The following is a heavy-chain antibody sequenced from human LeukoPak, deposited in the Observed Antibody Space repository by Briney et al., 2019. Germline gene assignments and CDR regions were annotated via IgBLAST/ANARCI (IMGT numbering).Heavy chain of an antibody. V-gene: IGHV4-31*03. Sequence: PSETLSLTCTVSGGSISSGGYYWSWIRQHPGKGLEWIGYIYYSGSTYYNPSLKSRVTISVDTSKNQFSLKLSSVTAADTAVYYCARGELKGSYEVDNWFDPWGQGTLVTVSS. CDR1: GGSISSGGYY. CDR3: ARGELKGSYEVDNWFDP. D-gene: IGHD1-26*01. J-gene: IGHJ5*02. CDR2: IYYSGST.